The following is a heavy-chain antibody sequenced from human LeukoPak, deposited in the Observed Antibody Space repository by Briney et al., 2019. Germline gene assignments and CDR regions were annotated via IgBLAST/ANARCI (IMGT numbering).Heavy chain of an antibody. Sequence: GGSLRLSCAASGFTFSSTSMNWVRQAPGKGLEWVTYISSSSSTILYADSLKGPVTIFRDKAQNSLYMEKKRPRAEDTAVYYCARKTGGSLDIWGQGTMVTVSS. CDR3: ARKTGGSLDI. D-gene: IGHD7-27*01. V-gene: IGHV3-48*01. CDR1: GFTFSSTS. CDR2: ISSSSSTI. J-gene: IGHJ3*02.